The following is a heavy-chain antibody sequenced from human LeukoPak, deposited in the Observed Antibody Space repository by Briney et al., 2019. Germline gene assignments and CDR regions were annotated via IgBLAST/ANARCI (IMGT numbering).Heavy chain of an antibody. CDR1: GYTFTSYY. J-gene: IGHJ3*02. CDR2: INPSGGST. Sequence: ASVKVSCKASGYTFTSYYMHWVRQAPGQGLEWMGIINPSGGSTSYAQKFQGRVTMTRDTSTSTVYMELSGLTSEDTAVYYCARGRGVVVPAAPTGDPFDIWGQGTMVTVSS. CDR3: ARGRGVVVPAAPTGDPFDI. D-gene: IGHD2-2*01. V-gene: IGHV1-46*01.